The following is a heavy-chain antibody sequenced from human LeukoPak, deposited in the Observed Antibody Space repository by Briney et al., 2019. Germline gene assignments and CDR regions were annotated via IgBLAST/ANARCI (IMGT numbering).Heavy chain of an antibody. CDR2: ISSSSSTI. V-gene: IGHV3-48*04. CDR3: ARDYYDSSGYYFSSY. Sequence: GGSLRLSCAASGLTFSSYSMNWVRQAPGKGLEWVSYISSSSSTIYYADSVKGRFTISRDNAENSLYLQMNSLRAEDTAVYYCARDYYDSSGYYFSSYWGQGTLVTVSS. CDR1: GLTFSSYS. J-gene: IGHJ4*02. D-gene: IGHD3-22*01.